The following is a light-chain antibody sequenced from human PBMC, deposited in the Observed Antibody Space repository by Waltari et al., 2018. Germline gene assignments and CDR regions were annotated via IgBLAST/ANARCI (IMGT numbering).Light chain of an antibody. CDR1: QSVSSN. Sequence: EIVMTQSPGTLSVSPGEKATLSCRASQSVSSNLAWYQQKPGQSPRLLIYGASTRATGIPARFSGSGSGTDLTLTISSLQSEDFAVYYCQHSDTFGQGTKLEIK. J-gene: IGKJ2*01. V-gene: IGKV3-15*01. CDR3: QHSDT. CDR2: GAS.